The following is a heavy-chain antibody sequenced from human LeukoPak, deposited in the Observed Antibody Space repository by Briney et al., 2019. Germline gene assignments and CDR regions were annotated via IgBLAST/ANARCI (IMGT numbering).Heavy chain of an antibody. D-gene: IGHD5-18*01. CDR1: GGSISSSNW. Sequence: SETLSLTCAVSGGSISSSNWWSWVRQPPGKGLEWIGYIYYSGSTNYNPSLKSRVTISVDTSKTQFSLKLSSVTAADTAVYYCARSEYSYGADAFDIWGQGTMVTVSS. CDR2: IYYSGST. CDR3: ARSEYSYGADAFDI. V-gene: IGHV4-4*02. J-gene: IGHJ3*02.